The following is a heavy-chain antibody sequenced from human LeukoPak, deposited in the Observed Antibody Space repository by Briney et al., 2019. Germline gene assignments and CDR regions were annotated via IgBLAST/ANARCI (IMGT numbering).Heavy chain of an antibody. J-gene: IGHJ5*02. CDR1: GGSISRYF. CDR3: ARVVWFWSAYYALSHFDP. V-gene: IGHV4-59*01. Sequence: SETLSLICTVRGGSISRYFWRWIRQPPGKGLEWIGYIYLIGVTIYNPSLKSRVTISVDTSKNQFSPKLSSVTAADTAVYYCARVVWFWSAYYALSHFDPWGPGDLVTVSS. CDR2: IYLIGVT. D-gene: IGHD3-3*01.